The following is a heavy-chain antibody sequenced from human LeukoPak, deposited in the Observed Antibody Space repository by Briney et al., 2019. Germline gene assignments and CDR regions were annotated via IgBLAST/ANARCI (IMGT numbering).Heavy chain of an antibody. CDR1: GYSFTSHW. Sequence: GESLKISCKGSGYSFTSHWISWVRQMPGKGLEWMGRIDPSDSYTNYSPSFQGHVTISADKSISTAYLQWSSLKASDTAMYYCARHVSPIDIVVVPAPTYFDYWGQGTLVTVSS. V-gene: IGHV5-10-1*01. CDR3: ARHVSPIDIVVVPAPTYFDY. J-gene: IGHJ4*02. CDR2: IDPSDSYT. D-gene: IGHD2-2*01.